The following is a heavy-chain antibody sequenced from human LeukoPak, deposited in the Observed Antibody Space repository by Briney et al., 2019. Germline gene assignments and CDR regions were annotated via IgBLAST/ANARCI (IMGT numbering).Heavy chain of an antibody. CDR1: GYSINSGYY. Sequence: SETLSLTCAVSGYSINSGYYWGWIRQPPGKGLEWIGSIYHSGSTYYNPSLKSRVTISVDTSKNQFSLKLSSVTAADTAVYYCARRPWLWFGETHYYMDVWGKGTTVTVSS. D-gene: IGHD3-10*01. V-gene: IGHV4-38-2*01. CDR3: ARRPWLWFGETHYYMDV. CDR2: IYHSGST. J-gene: IGHJ6*03.